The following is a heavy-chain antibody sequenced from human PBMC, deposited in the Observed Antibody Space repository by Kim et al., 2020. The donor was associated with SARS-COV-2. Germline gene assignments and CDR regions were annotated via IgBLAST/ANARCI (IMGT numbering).Heavy chain of an antibody. CDR1: GFTFSSYS. Sequence: GGFLRLSCAASGFTFSSYSMNWVRQAPGKGLEWVSSISSSSGYIYYADSVKGRFTISRDNAKNLLYLQMNSLRAEDTAVYYCARGEHFDYWGQGTLVTVS. D-gene: IGHD2-21*01. CDR2: ISSSSGYI. J-gene: IGHJ4*02. V-gene: IGHV3-21*01. CDR3: ARGEHFDY.